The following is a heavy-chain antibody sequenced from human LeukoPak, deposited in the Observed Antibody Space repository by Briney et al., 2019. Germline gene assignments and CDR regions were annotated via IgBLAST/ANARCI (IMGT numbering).Heavy chain of an antibody. CDR3: ARDSSGYDFWSGYPYYYYYMDV. CDR1: SGSFSGYY. J-gene: IGHJ6*03. CDR2: INHSGST. V-gene: IGHV4-34*01. D-gene: IGHD3-3*01. Sequence: SETLSLTCAVYSGSFSGYYWSWIRQSPGKGLEWIGEINHSGSTNYNPSLKSRVTISVDTSKNQFSLKLSSVTAADTAVYYCARDSSGYDFWSGYPYYYYYMDVWGKGTTVTVSS.